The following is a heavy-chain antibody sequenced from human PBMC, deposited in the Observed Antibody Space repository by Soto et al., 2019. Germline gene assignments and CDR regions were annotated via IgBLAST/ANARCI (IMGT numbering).Heavy chain of an antibody. CDR3: ARSTAGATVPAY. CDR1: GGSISYYY. V-gene: IGHV4-59*01. CDR2: IYYSGGT. Sequence: KASETLSLTCTVSGGSISYYYWSWIRQPPGKGLEWIGYIYYSGGTSYNPSLKSRVTISVDTSKNQFSLKLTSVTAADTAVYYCARSTAGATVPAYWGQGTLVTVSS. J-gene: IGHJ4*02. D-gene: IGHD1-26*01.